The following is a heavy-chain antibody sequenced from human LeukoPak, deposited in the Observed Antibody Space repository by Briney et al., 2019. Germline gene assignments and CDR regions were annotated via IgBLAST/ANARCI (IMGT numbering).Heavy chain of an antibody. D-gene: IGHD4-17*01. J-gene: IGHJ4*02. CDR1: GYTFTNYP. V-gene: IGHV1-2*02. CDR2: INPNSGGT. Sequence: ASVKVSCKASGYTFTNYPMNWVRQAPGQGLEWMGWINPNSGGTNYAQKFQGRVTMTRDTSISTAYMELSRLRSDDTAVYYCARTPGDNSDYWGQGTLVTVSS. CDR3: ARTPGDNSDY.